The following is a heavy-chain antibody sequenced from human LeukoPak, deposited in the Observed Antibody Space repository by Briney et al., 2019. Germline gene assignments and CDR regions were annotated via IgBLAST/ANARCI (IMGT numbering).Heavy chain of an antibody. Sequence: SETLSLTCTVSXGXXXSXSXYXGWIRXXXXXXLXXIXSIYYSGSTYCNPSLKSRVTISVDTSKNQFSLKLSSVTAADTAVYYCARGSIGFLEWEPFDYWGQGTLVTVSS. V-gene: IGHV4-39*01. CDR1: XGXXXSXSXY. J-gene: IGHJ4*02. CDR3: ARGSIGFLEWEPFDY. D-gene: IGHD3-3*01. CDR2: IYYSGST.